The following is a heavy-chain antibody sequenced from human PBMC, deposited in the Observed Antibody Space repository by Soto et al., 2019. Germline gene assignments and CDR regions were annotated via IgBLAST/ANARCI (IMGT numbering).Heavy chain of an antibody. Sequence: GSLRLSCAASGFTFSTYNMNWVRQAPGMGLQWVSSISSSSTYIHYADSIKGRFTISRDNAKNSLYLQMNSLRAEDTAVYYCARDFPLPPVLRPATMVNWFENADQGSLLTTSS. V-gene: IGHV3-21*01. J-gene: IGHJ5*01. CDR1: GFTFSTYN. D-gene: IGHD2-2*01. CDR3: ARDFPLPPVLRPATMVNWFEN. CDR2: ISSSSTYI.